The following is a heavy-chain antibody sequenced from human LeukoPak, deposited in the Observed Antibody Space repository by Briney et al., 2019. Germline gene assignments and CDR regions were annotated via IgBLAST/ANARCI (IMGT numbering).Heavy chain of an antibody. Sequence: PSETLSLTCTVSGASISSGDYHWNWIRQPPGKGLEWIGNIYHNGNTYYNPSLKSRVTISVDTSKKQFSLKLRTATAADTAVYYCARIEAVTRGYNHAYYFDYWGQGTLVTVSS. V-gene: IGHV4-30-4*01. CDR1: GASISSGDYH. J-gene: IGHJ4*02. CDR2: IYHNGNT. CDR3: ARIEAVTRGYNHAYYFDY. D-gene: IGHD5-18*01.